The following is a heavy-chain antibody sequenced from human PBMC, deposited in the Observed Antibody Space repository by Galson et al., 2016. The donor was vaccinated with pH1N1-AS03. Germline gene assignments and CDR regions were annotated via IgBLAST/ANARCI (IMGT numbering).Heavy chain of an antibody. CDR1: GFTFRSYG. D-gene: IGHD3-10*02. V-gene: IGHV3-30*03. CDR3: ARSQSLYVDYFDN. J-gene: IGHJ4*02. CDR2: ISYDESKK. Sequence: CLRLSCAASGFTFRSYGMHWVRQTPGKGLQWVAVISYDESKKLYADSVRGRSTISRDNSKNTLSLQMNSLRPEDTAVYFCARSQSLYVDYFDNWGQGTLVTVSS.